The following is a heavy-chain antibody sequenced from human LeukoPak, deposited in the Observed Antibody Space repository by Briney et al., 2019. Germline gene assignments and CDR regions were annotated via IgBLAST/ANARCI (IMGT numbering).Heavy chain of an antibody. V-gene: IGHV3-21*01. Sequence: PGGSLRLSCAASGFTFSSYNINWVRQAPGKGLEWVSSISSSSSYIYYADSVKGRFTISRDNAKNSLYLQMNSLRAEDTAVYYCARGPMYYYDSSGYYFDYWGQGTLVTVSS. CDR3: ARGPMYYYDSSGYYFDY. J-gene: IGHJ4*02. D-gene: IGHD3-22*01. CDR2: ISSSSSYI. CDR1: GFTFSSYN.